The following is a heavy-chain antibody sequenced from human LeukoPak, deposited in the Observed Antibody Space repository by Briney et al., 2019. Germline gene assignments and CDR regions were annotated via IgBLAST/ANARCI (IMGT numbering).Heavy chain of an antibody. J-gene: IGHJ3*02. V-gene: IGHV1-69*06. CDR1: GGTFSSYA. CDR2: IIPIFGTA. CDR3: ARDLMITFGGVIATGDAFDI. Sequence: GASVKVSCKASGGTFSSYAISWVRQAPGQGLEWMGGIIPIFGTANYAQKFQGRVTITADKSTSTAYMELSSLRSEDTAVYYCARDLMITFGGVIATGDAFDIWGQGTMVTVSS. D-gene: IGHD3-16*02.